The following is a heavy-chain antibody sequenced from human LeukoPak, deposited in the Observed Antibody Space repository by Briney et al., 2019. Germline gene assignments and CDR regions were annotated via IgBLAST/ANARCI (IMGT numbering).Heavy chain of an antibody. V-gene: IGHV3-21*04. CDR3: ARSCSGGSCYYYYYYMDV. CDR2: ISSSSSYI. J-gene: IGHJ6*03. CDR1: GFTFSSYS. Sequence: GGSLTLSCAASGFTFSSYSMNWVRQTPRRGLEWVSSISSSSSYIYYADSVQGRLTISRDNAKNSLYLQMNSLRAEVTAVYYCARSCSGGSCYYYYYYMDVWGKGTTVTISS. D-gene: IGHD2-15*01.